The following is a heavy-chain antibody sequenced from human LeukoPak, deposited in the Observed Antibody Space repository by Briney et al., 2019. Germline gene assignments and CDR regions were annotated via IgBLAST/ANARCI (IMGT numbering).Heavy chain of an antibody. Sequence: SETLSLTCTVSGYSISSGYYWSWIRQPPGKGLEWIGYIYYRGSTNYNPSLKSRVTISVDTSKNQFSLKLSSVTAADTAVYYCVRSDDFWSGYYGYWGQGTLVTVSS. CDR1: GYSISSGYY. D-gene: IGHD3-3*01. CDR3: VRSDDFWSGYYGY. J-gene: IGHJ4*02. CDR2: IYYRGST. V-gene: IGHV4-61*01.